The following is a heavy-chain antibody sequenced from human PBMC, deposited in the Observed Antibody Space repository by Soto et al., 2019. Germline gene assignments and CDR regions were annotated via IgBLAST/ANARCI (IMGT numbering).Heavy chain of an antibody. CDR3: AREGEAMQLYYYYGMDA. CDR1: GYTFTSYG. Sequence: ASVKVSCKASGYTFTSYGISWVRQAPGQGLEWMGWISAYNGNTNYAQKLQGRVTMTTDTSTSTAYMELRSLRSDDTAVYYCAREGEAMQLYYYYGMDAWGQGTTVTVSS. V-gene: IGHV1-18*04. D-gene: IGHD5-18*01. CDR2: ISAYNGNT. J-gene: IGHJ6*02.